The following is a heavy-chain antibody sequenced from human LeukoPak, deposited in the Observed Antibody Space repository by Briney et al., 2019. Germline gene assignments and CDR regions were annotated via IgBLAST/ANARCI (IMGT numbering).Heavy chain of an antibody. CDR2: IYYSGST. D-gene: IGHD3-16*01. CDR1: GGSISSYY. J-gene: IGHJ4*02. V-gene: IGHV4-59*01. Sequence: SSETLSLTCTVSGGSISSYYWSWIRQPPGKGLEWIGYIYYSGSTNYNPSLKSRVTISVDTSKNQFSLKLSSVTAADTAIYYCARDVSSWGAHDYWGQGTLVTVSS. CDR3: ARDVSSWGAHDY.